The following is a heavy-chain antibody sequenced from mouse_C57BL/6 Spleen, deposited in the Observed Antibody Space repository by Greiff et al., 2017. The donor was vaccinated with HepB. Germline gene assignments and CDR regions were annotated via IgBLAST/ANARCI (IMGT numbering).Heavy chain of an antibody. J-gene: IGHJ2*01. CDR2: IDPSDSYT. V-gene: IGHV1-69*01. D-gene: IGHD2-5*01. CDR3: ARGGYSNYGWDY. CDR1: GYTFTSYW. Sequence: QVQLQQSGAELVMPGASVKLSCKASGYTFTSYWMHWVKQRPGQGLEWIGEIDPSDSYTNYNQKFKGKSTLTVDKSSSTAYMQLSSLTSEDSAVYYCARGGYSNYGWDYWGQGTTLTVSS.